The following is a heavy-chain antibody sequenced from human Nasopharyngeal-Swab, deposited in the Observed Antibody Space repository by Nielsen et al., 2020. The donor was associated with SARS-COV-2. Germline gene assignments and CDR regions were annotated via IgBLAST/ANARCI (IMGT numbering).Heavy chain of an antibody. Sequence: SETLSLTCTVSGGSITTSSYYWGWIRQPPGKGLEWIGYIYHSGSTNYNPSLKSRVTISVDTSKNQFSLKLSSVPAADTAVYYCARLDYSVYVDYWGQGTLVTVSS. CDR3: ARLDYSVYVDY. J-gene: IGHJ4*02. V-gene: IGHV4-61*05. CDR1: GGSITTSSYY. D-gene: IGHD5/OR15-5a*01. CDR2: IYHSGST.